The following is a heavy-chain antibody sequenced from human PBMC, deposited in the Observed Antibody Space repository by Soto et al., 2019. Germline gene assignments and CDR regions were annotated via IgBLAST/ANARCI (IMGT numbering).Heavy chain of an antibody. CDR2: IFSNDEK. D-gene: IGHD3-3*01. J-gene: IGHJ6*02. V-gene: IGHV2-26*01. CDR1: GGSISSYYW. CDR3: ARVFWSGYYNYYYSYGMDV. Sequence: ETLSLTCTVAGGSISSYYWSWIRQPPGKALEWLAHIFSNDEKSYSTSLKSRLTISKDTSKSQVVLTMTNMDPVDTATYYCARVFWSGYYNYYYSYGMDVWGQGTTVTVS.